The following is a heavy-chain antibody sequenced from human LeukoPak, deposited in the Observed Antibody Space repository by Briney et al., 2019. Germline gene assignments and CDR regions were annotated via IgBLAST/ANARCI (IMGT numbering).Heavy chain of an antibody. CDR3: ANGGGAYYYYGMDV. J-gene: IGHJ6*02. CDR2: ISWNSGSI. V-gene: IGHV3-9*01. Sequence: GGSLRLSCAASGFTFDDYAMHWVRQAPGKGLEWVSGISWNSGSIGYADSVKGRFTISRDNAKNSLYLQMNSLRAEDTALYYCANGGGAYYYYGMDVWGQGTTVTVSS. CDR1: GFTFDDYA. D-gene: IGHD3-16*01.